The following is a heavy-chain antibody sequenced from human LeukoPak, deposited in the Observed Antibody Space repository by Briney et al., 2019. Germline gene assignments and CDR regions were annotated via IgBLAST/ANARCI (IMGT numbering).Heavy chain of an antibody. CDR3: ARVNGVRDGYKGFDY. V-gene: IGHV4-59*01. Sequence: SETLSLTCTVSGGSISSYYWSWIRQPPGKGLEWIGYIYYSGSTNYNPSLKSRVTISVDTSKNQFSLKLSSVTAADTAVYYCARVNGVRDGYKGFDYWGQGTLVTVSS. J-gene: IGHJ4*02. D-gene: IGHD5-24*01. CDR2: IYYSGST. CDR1: GGSISSYY.